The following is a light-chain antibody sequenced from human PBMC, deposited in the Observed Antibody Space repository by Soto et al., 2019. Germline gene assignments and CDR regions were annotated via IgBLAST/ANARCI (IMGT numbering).Light chain of an antibody. CDR2: DVN. CDR1: SSDVGGYNY. V-gene: IGLV2-14*01. Sequence: QSVLTQPASVSGSPGQSISISCTGSSSDVGGYNYVSWYQQHPGKAPKLMIYDVNNRPSGVSNRFTGSRSDNTASLTISGLQAEVEAHYYCSSYTGSSTVVFGGGTKLTVL. CDR3: SSYTGSSTVV. J-gene: IGLJ2*01.